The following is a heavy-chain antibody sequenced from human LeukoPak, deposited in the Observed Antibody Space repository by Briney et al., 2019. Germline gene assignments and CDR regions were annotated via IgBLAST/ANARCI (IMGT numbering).Heavy chain of an antibody. Sequence: SETLSLTCAVYGGSFSGYYWSWIRQPPGKGLEWIGEINQSGSTNYNPSLKSRVTISVDTSKNQFSLKLSSVTAADTAVYYCARGQPLYNSGWYVNYWGQGTLVTVSS. J-gene: IGHJ4*02. D-gene: IGHD6-19*01. CDR2: INQSGST. V-gene: IGHV4-34*01. CDR1: GGSFSGYY. CDR3: ARGQPLYNSGWYVNY.